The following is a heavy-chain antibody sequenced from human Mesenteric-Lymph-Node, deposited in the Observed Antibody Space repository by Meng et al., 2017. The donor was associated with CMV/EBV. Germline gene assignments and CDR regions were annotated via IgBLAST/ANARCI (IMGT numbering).Heavy chain of an antibody. D-gene: IGHD3-10*01. J-gene: IGHJ5*02. V-gene: IGHV4-59*01. CDR3: ARAVNMVRGVFMRGTLRNWFDP. CDR2: MYYSENT. CDR1: GASINVYH. Sequence: GSLRLSCTVSGASINVYHWAWIRQPPGKGLEWIGTMYYSENTNYSPSLKSRATISADAPKRQFSLRLNSVTAADTAVYYCARAVNMVRGVFMRGTLRNWFDPRGQGTLVTVSS.